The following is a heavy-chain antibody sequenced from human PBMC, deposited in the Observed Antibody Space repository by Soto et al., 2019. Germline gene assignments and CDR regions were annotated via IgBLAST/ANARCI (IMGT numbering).Heavy chain of an antibody. CDR2: IWYDGSNK. J-gene: IGHJ1*01. CDR3: ARDRGSYYYDSSGYFQH. Sequence: PGGSLRLSCAASGFTFSSYGMHWVRQAPGKGLEWVAVIWYDGSNKYYADSVKGRFTISRDNSKNTLYLQMNSLRAEDTAVYYCARDRGSYYYDSSGYFQHWGQGTLVTVSS. V-gene: IGHV3-33*01. CDR1: GFTFSSYG. D-gene: IGHD3-22*01.